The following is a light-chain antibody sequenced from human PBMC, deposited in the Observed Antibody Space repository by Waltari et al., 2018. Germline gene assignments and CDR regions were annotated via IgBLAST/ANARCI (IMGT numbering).Light chain of an antibody. CDR2: GNS. Sequence: QSVLTQPPSVSGAPGQRVTISCPGSSSDIGAGYAVHWYQQLPGTAPKLLIYGNSNRPSGVPDRFSGSKSGTSASLAITGLQAEDEADYYCQSYDSSLSALYVFGTGTKVTVL. J-gene: IGLJ1*01. CDR3: QSYDSSLSALYV. V-gene: IGLV1-40*01. CDR1: SSDIGAGYA.